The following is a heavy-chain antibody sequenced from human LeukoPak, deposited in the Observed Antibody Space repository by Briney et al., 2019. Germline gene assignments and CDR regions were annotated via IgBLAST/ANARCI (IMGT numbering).Heavy chain of an antibody. CDR2: ISGSGGSI. CDR1: GFTFDDYG. Sequence: PGGSLRLSCAASGFTFDDYGMSWVRQAPGKGLEWVSAISGSGGSIYYADSVKGRFTISRDNSKNTLYLQMNSLRAEDTAVYYCAKSHCSSISCFPTTLDYWGQGTLVTVSS. J-gene: IGHJ4*02. D-gene: IGHD2-2*01. CDR3: AKSHCSSISCFPTTLDY. V-gene: IGHV3-23*01.